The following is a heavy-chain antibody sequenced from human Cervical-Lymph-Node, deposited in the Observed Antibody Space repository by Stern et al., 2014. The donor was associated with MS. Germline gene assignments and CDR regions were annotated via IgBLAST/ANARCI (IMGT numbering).Heavy chain of an antibody. CDR2: VHHSGST. CDR1: GGSISSGRYY. V-gene: IGHV4-31*03. D-gene: IGHD3-16*01. Sequence: QVQLQESGPGLVKPSQNLSLTCNVSGGSISSGRYYWTWIRQHPGKGLEWIAYVHHSGSTYYNPSLKSRVTISVDTSNNQFSLKLSSVTGADTALYYCARSDRLWGSFDYWGQGTLVTVSS. CDR3: ARSDRLWGSFDY. J-gene: IGHJ4*02.